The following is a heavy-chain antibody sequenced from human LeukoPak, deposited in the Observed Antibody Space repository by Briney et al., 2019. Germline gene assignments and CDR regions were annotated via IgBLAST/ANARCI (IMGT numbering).Heavy chain of an antibody. D-gene: IGHD4-23*01. V-gene: IGHV5-51*01. CDR3: ARRLGYGGNFHCYGMDV. CDR2: IYHGDIDT. Sequence: GASLEISWKCSGYSFNSYWIGWVRQMPGKGLECMGIIYHGDIDTRYSPSFQGQVTISADMSISTAYLQWSSLKASDTAMYYCARRLGYGGNFHCYGMDVWGQGTTVTVSS. J-gene: IGHJ6*02. CDR1: GYSFNSYW.